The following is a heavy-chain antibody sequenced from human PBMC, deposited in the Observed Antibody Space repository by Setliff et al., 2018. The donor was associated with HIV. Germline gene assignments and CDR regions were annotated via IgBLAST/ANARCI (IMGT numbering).Heavy chain of an antibody. V-gene: IGHV3-30*02. CDR1: GFTFSNYA. J-gene: IGHJ4*02. Sequence: GGSLRLSCAASGFTFSNYAIHWVRQAPGKGLEWVAFVRHDGDVQIYADSVKGRFTASRDNPKNTVSLQLNSLRIEDTAVYYCARDFSWATNSWGQGTLVTVSS. D-gene: IGHD2-15*01. CDR2: VRHDGDVQ. CDR3: ARDFSWATNS.